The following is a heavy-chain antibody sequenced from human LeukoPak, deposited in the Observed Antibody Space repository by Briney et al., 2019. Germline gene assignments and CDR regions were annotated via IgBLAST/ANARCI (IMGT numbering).Heavy chain of an antibody. CDR1: GYTFTDYY. CDR2: IDPDSGGT. V-gene: IGHV1-2*02. J-gene: IGHJ3*02. Sequence: ASVKVSCKASGYTFTDYYMHWVRQAPGQGLEWMGCIDPDSGGTNYAQEFQDRVTMTRDTSITTAYMELSRLRSDDTAMYFCAREYYDTSGRKYGFDIWGQGTMGTVSS. D-gene: IGHD3-22*01. CDR3: AREYYDTSGRKYGFDI.